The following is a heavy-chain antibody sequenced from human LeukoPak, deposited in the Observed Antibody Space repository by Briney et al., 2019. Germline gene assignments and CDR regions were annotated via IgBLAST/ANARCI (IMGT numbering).Heavy chain of an antibody. Sequence: SETLSLTCTVSGGSISSNSYYWGWIRQPPGKGLEWIGSIYYSGSTYHNPSLKSRVTISPDTSKSQFSLKLSSVTAADTAVYYCARHDYNNPFDYWGQGTLVTVSS. CDR1: GGSISSNSYY. D-gene: IGHD4/OR15-4a*01. CDR2: IYYSGST. V-gene: IGHV4-39*01. CDR3: ARHDYNNPFDY. J-gene: IGHJ4*02.